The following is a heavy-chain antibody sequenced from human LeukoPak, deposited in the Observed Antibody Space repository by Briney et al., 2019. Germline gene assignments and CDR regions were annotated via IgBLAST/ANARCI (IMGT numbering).Heavy chain of an antibody. CDR1: GFTFSDHY. J-gene: IGHJ5*02. V-gene: IGHV3-11*05. Sequence: GGSLRLSCAASGFTFSDHYMSWIRQAPGKGLEWVSYISSSSSYTNYADSVKGRFTISRDNSKNTLYLQMNSLRAEDTAVYYCAKDRLGVVTANWFDPWGQRTLVTVSS. CDR3: AKDRLGVVTANWFDP. CDR2: ISSSSSYT. D-gene: IGHD2-21*02.